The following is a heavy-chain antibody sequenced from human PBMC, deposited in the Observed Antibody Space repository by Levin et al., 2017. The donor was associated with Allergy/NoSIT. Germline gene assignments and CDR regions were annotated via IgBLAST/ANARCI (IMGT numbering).Heavy chain of an antibody. J-gene: IGHJ3*02. CDR3: ARRLSLICSGGSCYSAFDI. Sequence: GGSLRLSCKGSGSSFSSYWIGWVRQMPGKGLEWMGIIYPGDSDTRYSPSFQGHVTISADKSISTAYLQWSSLKASDTAMYYCARRLSLICSGGSCYSAFDIWGQGTMVTVSS. D-gene: IGHD2-15*01. CDR1: GSSFSSYW. V-gene: IGHV5-51*01. CDR2: IYPGDSDT.